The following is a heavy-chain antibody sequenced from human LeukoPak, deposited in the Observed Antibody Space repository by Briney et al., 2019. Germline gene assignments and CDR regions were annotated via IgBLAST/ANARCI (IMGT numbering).Heavy chain of an antibody. V-gene: IGHV3-48*04. CDR2: ISSSSSTI. CDR3: ARETPGEWELLGRPGYFDY. D-gene: IGHD1-26*01. CDR1: GFTFSSYS. Sequence: GGSLRLSCAASGFTFSSYSMNWVRQAPGKGLEWVSYISSSSSTIYYADSVKGRFTISRDNAKNSLYLQMNSLRAEDTAVYYCARETPGEWELLGRPGYFDYWGQGTLVTVSS. J-gene: IGHJ4*02.